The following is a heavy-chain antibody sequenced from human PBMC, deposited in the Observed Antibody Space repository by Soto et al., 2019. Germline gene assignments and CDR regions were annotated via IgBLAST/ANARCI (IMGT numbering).Heavy chain of an antibody. CDR3: AKTRIAVAGTGDYFDY. D-gene: IGHD6-19*01. V-gene: IGHV3-23*01. CDR2: ISGSGGST. J-gene: IGHJ4*02. Sequence: EVQLLESGGGLVQPGGSLRLSCAASGFTFSSYAMSWVRQAPGKGLEWVSAISGSGGSTYYADSVKGRFTISRDNSKNTLYLQMNSLRAEDTAVYYCAKTRIAVAGTGDYFDYWGQGTLVTVSS. CDR1: GFTFSSYA.